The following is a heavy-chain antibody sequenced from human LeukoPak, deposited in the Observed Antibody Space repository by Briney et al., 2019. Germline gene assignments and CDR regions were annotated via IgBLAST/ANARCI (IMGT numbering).Heavy chain of an antibody. D-gene: IGHD6-13*01. CDR2: IRSKDYGATT. CDR1: GFTPGDYA. J-gene: IGHJ4*02. CDR3: ARDLGWAAASYYFDY. V-gene: IGHV3-49*03. Sequence: GGSLRLSCTTSGFTPGDYAMSWFRQAPGRXLEWVGFIRSKDYGATTEYAASVKGRFIISRDDAKGIAYLLMNGLKTEDTALYYCARDLGWAAASYYFDYWGQGTLVTVSS.